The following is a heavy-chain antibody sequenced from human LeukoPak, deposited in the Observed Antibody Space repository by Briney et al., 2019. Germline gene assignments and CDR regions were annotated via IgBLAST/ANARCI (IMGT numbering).Heavy chain of an antibody. CDR3: ARSRSGYYEDY. V-gene: IGHV3-7*01. D-gene: IGHD3-22*01. CDR2: IKEDGSEK. CDR1: GFTFSNYW. J-gene: IGHJ4*02. Sequence: GGSLRLSCAASGFTFSNYWMSWVRQAPGKGLERVANIKEDGSEKYYVDSVKGRFTISRDNAKNSLSLQVNSLSAEDTAVYYCARSRSGYYEDYWGQGTLVTVSS.